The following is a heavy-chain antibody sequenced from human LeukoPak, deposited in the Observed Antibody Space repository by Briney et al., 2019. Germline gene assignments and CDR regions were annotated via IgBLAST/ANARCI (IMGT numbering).Heavy chain of an antibody. D-gene: IGHD3-16*01. Sequence: GASVKVSCKASGYSFTGYYIHWVRQAPGQGLEWMGWINPNSGGTNYAQKFQGRVTMTRDTSISTAYMELSRLRSDDTAIYYCASENDGGPPPNLDYWGQGTLVTVSS. J-gene: IGHJ4*02. CDR2: INPNSGGT. V-gene: IGHV1-2*02. CDR3: ASENDGGPPPNLDY. CDR1: GYSFTGYY.